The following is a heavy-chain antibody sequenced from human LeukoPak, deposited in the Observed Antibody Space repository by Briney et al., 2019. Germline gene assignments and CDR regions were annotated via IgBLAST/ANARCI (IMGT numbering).Heavy chain of an antibody. CDR2: IYTSGST. CDR3: ARSPLEYDFWSGRHYYFDY. CDR1: GGSLSSGNYF. J-gene: IGHJ4*02. V-gene: IGHV4-61*02. D-gene: IGHD3-3*01. Sequence: SETLSLTCNVSGGSLSSGNYFWSWIRQPAGKGLEWIGRIYTSGSTNYNPSLKSRVTISVDTSKNQFSLKLSSVTAADTAVYYCARSPLEYDFWSGRHYYFDYWGQGTLVTVSS.